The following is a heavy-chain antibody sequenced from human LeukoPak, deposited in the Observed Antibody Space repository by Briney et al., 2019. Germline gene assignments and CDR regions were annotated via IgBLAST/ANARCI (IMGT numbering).Heavy chain of an antibody. J-gene: IGHJ5*02. CDR2: IYYSGST. D-gene: IGHD3-10*01. V-gene: IGHV4-59*01. CDR1: GIPLSNYY. CDR3: ARGGVVGTMLRGINWFDP. Sequence: SETLSLTCTVSGIPLSNYYWNWIRQSPGKGLEWIGDIYYSGSTDYNPSLKSRVTMSIDMSKRQFSLELSSVTAADTAVYYCARGGVVGTMLRGINWFDPWGPGTLVAVSS.